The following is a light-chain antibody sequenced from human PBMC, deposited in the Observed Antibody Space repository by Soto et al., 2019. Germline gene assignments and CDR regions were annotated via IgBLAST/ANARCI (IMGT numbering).Light chain of an antibody. CDR3: QQYYNTPYT. V-gene: IGKV4-1*01. Sequence: DIVMTQSPDSLAVSLGERATIYCKSSQSVLYSSNNKNYLAWYQQKPGQPPKLLIFWASTRESGVPDRFSGSGSGTDFTLTISSLQAEDLAVYYCQQYYNTPYTFGQGTKLEIK. CDR2: WAS. CDR1: QSVLYSSNNKNY. J-gene: IGKJ2*01.